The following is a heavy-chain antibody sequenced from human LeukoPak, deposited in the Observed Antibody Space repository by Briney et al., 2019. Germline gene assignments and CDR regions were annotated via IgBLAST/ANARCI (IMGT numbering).Heavy chain of an antibody. Sequence: PSETLSLTCTVSGGSISSSSYYWGWIRQPPGKGLEWIGSIYYSGSTYYNPSLKSRVTISVDTSKNQFSLKLSSVTAADTAVYYCARLYGSGRGSEGHDYWGQGTLVTVSS. CDR1: GGSISSSSYY. J-gene: IGHJ4*02. V-gene: IGHV4-39*07. CDR2: IYYSGST. D-gene: IGHD3-10*01. CDR3: ARLYGSGRGSEGHDY.